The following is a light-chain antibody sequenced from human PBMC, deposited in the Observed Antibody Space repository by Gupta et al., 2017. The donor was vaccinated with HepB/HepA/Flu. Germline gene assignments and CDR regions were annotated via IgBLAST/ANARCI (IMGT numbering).Light chain of an antibody. CDR1: QSISSW. J-gene: IGKJ4*01. V-gene: IGKV1-5*03. CDR3: QQFNSYPLT. Sequence: DIQMTQSPSTLSASVGDRVTITCRASQSISSWLAWYQQKPGKAPKLLIYKASSLKSGVPSRFSGSGSGTEFTLTISSLQPDDFATYYCQQFNSYPLTFGGGTEVEIK. CDR2: KAS.